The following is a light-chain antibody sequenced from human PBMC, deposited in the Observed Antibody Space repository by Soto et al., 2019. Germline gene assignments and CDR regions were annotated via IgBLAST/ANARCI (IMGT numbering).Light chain of an antibody. CDR3: SSFASSNPWV. V-gene: IGLV2-8*01. J-gene: IGLJ3*02. CDR1: SSDVGAYNY. CDR2: EVT. Sequence: QSALTQPPSASGSPGQSVTISCTGTSSDVGAYNYVSWYQQHAGKAPKLVIYEVTKRPSGVPDRFSGSKSANTASLTVSGLQADDEADYYCSSFASSNPWVFGVGTKLTVL.